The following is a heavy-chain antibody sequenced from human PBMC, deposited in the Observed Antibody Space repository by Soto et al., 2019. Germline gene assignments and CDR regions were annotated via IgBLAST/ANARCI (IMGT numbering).Heavy chain of an antibody. CDR2: ISYDGSNK. D-gene: IGHD3-3*01. J-gene: IGHJ4*02. CDR1: GFTFSSYG. Sequence: GSLRLSCAASGFTFSSYGMHWVRQAPCKGLEWVAVISYDGSNKYYADSVKGRFTISRDNPKNTLYLQMNSLRAEDTAVYYCAKDRSDFWSGYYPEYYFDYWGQGTLVTVSS. CDR3: AKDRSDFWSGYYPEYYFDY. V-gene: IGHV3-30*18.